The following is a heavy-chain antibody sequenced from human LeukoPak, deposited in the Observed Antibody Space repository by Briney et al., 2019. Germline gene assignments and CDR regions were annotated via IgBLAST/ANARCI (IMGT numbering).Heavy chain of an antibody. J-gene: IGHJ4*02. CDR2: FYYRGSTNSRTT. D-gene: IGHD3-16*01. Sequence: SETLSLTCTVSGGSISNFYWGWIRQPPGKGLECIGYFYYRGSTNSRTTNYKPSLKSRVNISVDTSKNQFYLKLGSVTAADTAVYFCARGITGPATFDYWGQGTLVPVSS. CDR1: GGSISNFY. CDR3: ARGITGPATFDY. V-gene: IGHV4-59*12.